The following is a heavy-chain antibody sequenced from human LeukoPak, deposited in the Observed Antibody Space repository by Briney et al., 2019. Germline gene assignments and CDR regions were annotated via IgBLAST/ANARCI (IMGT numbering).Heavy chain of an antibody. J-gene: IGHJ4*02. CDR3: ARDRISSGWSYYFDY. D-gene: IGHD6-19*01. Sequence: GASVTVSCKASGYTFTGYYMHWVRQAPGQGLEWMGWINPNSGGTNYAQKFQGRVTMTRDTSISTAYMELSRLRSDDTAVYYCARDRISSGWSYYFDYWGQGTLVTVSS. CDR1: GYTFTGYY. CDR2: INPNSGGT. V-gene: IGHV1-2*02.